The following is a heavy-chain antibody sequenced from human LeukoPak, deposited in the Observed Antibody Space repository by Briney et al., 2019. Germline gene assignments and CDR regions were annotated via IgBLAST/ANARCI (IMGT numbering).Heavy chain of an antibody. CDR2: ISANGSIT. CDR3: ARVKEASAFDI. V-gene: IGHV3-21*01. D-gene: IGHD5-12*01. J-gene: IGHJ3*02. Sequence: GGTLRLSCAASGFTFSAYGMSWVRQSPGQGLEWVSGISANGSITFYARSVKGRFTISRDNARNSLYLQMNSLRAEDTAVYYCARVKEASAFDIWGQGTMVTVSS. CDR1: GFTFSAYG.